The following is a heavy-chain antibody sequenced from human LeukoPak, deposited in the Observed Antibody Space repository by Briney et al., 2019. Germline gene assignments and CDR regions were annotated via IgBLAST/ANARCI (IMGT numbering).Heavy chain of an antibody. V-gene: IGHV3-7*01. CDR1: GFTFSSYW. CDR2: IKQDGSEK. Sequence: GGSLRLSCAAAGFTFSSYWISCVSQAPGKGLEWVANIKQDGSEKYYVDSVKGRFTISRDNAKNSLYLQMNSLRAEDTAVYYCASGGWRGDDWGQGTLVTVSS. CDR3: ASGGWRGDD. J-gene: IGHJ4*02. D-gene: IGHD6-19*01.